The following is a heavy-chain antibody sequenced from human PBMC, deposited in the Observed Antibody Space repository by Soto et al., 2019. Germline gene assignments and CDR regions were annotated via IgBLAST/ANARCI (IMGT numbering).Heavy chain of an antibody. CDR2: IDWDDDK. CDR1: GFSLSTSGMC. Sequence: VSGPTLVNPTQTLTLTCTFSGFSLSTSGMCVSWIRQPPGKALEWLALIDWDDDKYYSTSLKTRLTISKDTSKNQVVLTMTNMDPVDTATYYCARMNALPATRPRYYGMDVWGQGTTVTVSS. D-gene: IGHD2-15*01. V-gene: IGHV2-70*01. CDR3: ARMNALPATRPRYYGMDV. J-gene: IGHJ6*02.